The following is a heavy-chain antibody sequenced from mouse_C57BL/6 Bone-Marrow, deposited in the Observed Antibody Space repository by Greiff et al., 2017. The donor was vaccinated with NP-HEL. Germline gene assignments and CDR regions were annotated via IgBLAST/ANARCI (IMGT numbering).Heavy chain of an antibody. J-gene: IGHJ2*01. D-gene: IGHD1-1*01. CDR1: GYNFTSYG. CDR2: IYPRSGNT. CDR3: APYYGSLFDY. V-gene: IGHV1-81*01. Sequence: QVQLKQSGAELARPGASVKLSCKASGYNFTSYGISWVKQRTGQGLEWIGEIYPRSGNTYYNEKFKGKATLTADKSSSTAYMGLRSLTSEDSAVYFCAPYYGSLFDYWGQGTTLTVSS.